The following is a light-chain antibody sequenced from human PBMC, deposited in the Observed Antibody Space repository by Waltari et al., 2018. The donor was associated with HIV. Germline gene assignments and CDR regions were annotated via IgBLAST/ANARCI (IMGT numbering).Light chain of an antibody. J-gene: IGKJ2*03. CDR1: QSVSNNY. V-gene: IGKV3D-20*01. CDR3: HQYGSSSISYS. CDR2: DGS. Sequence: EIVLTQSPATLSLSPGERATLSCGASQSVSNNYLAWYQQKPGLPPRLLIYDGSSRAAGIPDRFSGSGSGTDFTLTISRLETEDYAVYYSHQYGSSSISYSFGQGTKLEIK.